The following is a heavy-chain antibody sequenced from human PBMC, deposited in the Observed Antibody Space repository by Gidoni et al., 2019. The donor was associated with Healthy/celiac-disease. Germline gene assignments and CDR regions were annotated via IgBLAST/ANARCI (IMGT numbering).Heavy chain of an antibody. Sequence: QITLKESGPTLVKPTQTLTLTCTFSGFSLSTSGVGVGWIRQPPGKALEWLALIYWDDDKRYSPSLKSRLTITKDTSKNQVVLTMTNMDPVDTATYYCAHRTASYYYDSTYFDYWGQGTLVTVSS. CDR1: GFSLSTSGVG. CDR3: AHRTASYYYDSTYFDY. V-gene: IGHV2-5*02. J-gene: IGHJ4*02. D-gene: IGHD3-22*01. CDR2: IYWDDDK.